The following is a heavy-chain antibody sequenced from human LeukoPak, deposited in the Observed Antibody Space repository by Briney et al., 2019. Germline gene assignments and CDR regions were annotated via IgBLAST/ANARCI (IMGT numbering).Heavy chain of an antibody. CDR2: ISGSGGST. CDR3: AKDCYYYDSSGSWDY. J-gene: IGHJ4*02. V-gene: IGHV3-23*01. Sequence: PGGSLRLSCAASGFTFSSYAMSWVRQAPGKGLEWVSAISGSGGSTYYADSVKGRFTISRDNSKNTLYLQMNSLRAEDTAVYYCAKDCYYYDSSGSWDYWGQGTLVTVSS. D-gene: IGHD3-22*01. CDR1: GFTFSSYA.